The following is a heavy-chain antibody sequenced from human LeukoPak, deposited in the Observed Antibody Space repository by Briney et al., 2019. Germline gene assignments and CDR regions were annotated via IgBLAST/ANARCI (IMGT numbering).Heavy chain of an antibody. CDR1: GGSFSGYY. CDR3: ARRRGRYCSSTSCYLGGGFIDY. CDR2: INHSGST. J-gene: IGHJ4*02. V-gene: IGHV4-34*01. D-gene: IGHD2-2*01. Sequence: SETLSLTCAVYGGSFSGYYWSWIRQPPGKGLEWIGEINHSGSTNYNPSLKSRVTISVDTSKNQFSLKLSSVTAADTAVYYCARRRGRYCSSTSCYLGGGFIDYWGQGTLVTVSS.